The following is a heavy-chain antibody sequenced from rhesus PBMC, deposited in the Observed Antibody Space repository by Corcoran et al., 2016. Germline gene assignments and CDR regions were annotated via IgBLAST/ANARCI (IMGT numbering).Heavy chain of an antibody. CDR3: ASEDGGIAAAGY. V-gene: IGHV4-169*02. Sequence: QLQLQESGPGLVKPSETLSVTCAVSGGSISSSYWSWIRQAPGKGLEWIGYIYGSGSSTNYNPCLTSRVPRSVDTSKTQRSLKLSSVTAADTAVYYCASEDGGIAAAGYWGQGVLVTVSS. CDR2: IYGSGSST. CDR1: GGSISSSY. D-gene: IGHD6-25*01. J-gene: IGHJ4*01.